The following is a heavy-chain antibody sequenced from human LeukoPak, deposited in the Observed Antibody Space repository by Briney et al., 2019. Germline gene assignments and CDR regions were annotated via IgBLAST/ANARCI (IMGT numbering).Heavy chain of an antibody. D-gene: IGHD4-11*01. J-gene: IGHJ4*02. CDR2: IYYSGST. CDR3: ARDAYFRNYVLH. CDR1: DASISSRSYY. Sequence: PSETLSLTCTVSDASISSRSYYWGWVRQPPGKGLEWIGTIYYSGSTYYNPSLKSRVTISVDTSKNQFSLKLSSVTAADTAVYFCARDAYFRNYVLHWGRGTLVTVSS. V-gene: IGHV4-39*07.